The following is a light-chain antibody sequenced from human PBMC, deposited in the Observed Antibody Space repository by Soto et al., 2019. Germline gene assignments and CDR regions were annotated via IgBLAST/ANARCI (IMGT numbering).Light chain of an antibody. CDR3: CSYTGSYSLV. Sequence: QSVLTQPRSVSGSPRQSVTISCTGTSSDIGAYDFVSWHQHHPGKAPKVIIYDVTKRPSGVPDRFSGSKSGNTASLTISGLQAEDEADYHCCSYTGSYSLVFGGGTKVTVL. J-gene: IGLJ2*01. V-gene: IGLV2-11*01. CDR1: SSDIGAYDF. CDR2: DVT.